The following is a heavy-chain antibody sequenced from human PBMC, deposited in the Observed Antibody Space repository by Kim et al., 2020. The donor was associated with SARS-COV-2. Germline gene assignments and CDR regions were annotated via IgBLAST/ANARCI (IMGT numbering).Heavy chain of an antibody. CDR1: GFTFDDYT. D-gene: IGHD3-16*02. J-gene: IGHJ3*02. CDR3: AKAPPYYDYVWGSYRDSAFDI. CDR2: ISWDGGST. V-gene: IGHV3-43*01. Sequence: GGSLRLSCAASGFTFDDYTMHWVRQAPGKGLEWVSLISWDGGSTYYADSVKGRFTISRDNSKNSLYLQMNSLRTEDTALYYCAKAPPYYDYVWGSYRDSAFDIWGQGTMVTVSS.